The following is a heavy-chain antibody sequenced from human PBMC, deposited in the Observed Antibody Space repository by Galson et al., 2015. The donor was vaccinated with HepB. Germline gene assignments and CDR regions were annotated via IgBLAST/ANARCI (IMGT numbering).Heavy chain of an antibody. Sequence: SLRLSCAASGLTFSDYYMSWIRQAPGKGLEWVSYISSSGSTIYYADSVKGRFTISRDNAKNSLYLQMNSLRAEDTAVYYCARPPQVAAALPGSDYWGQGTLVTVSS. CDR3: ARPPQVAAALPGSDY. CDR1: GLTFSDYY. J-gene: IGHJ4*02. CDR2: ISSSGSTI. D-gene: IGHD2-15*01. V-gene: IGHV3-11*01.